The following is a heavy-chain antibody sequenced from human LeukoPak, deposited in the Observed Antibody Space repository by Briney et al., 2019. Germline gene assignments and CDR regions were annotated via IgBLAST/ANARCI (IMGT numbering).Heavy chain of an antibody. J-gene: IGHJ4*02. V-gene: IGHV3-23*01. Sequence: PGGSLSDSCAASGFTFSSYGMTWVRQAPGKGLKWFSSTSGVTVSTYYAGSVKGRFTIPRDNSKDTLYLQMNSLRAGEPAVYYFAKDSMAAGAAAGPPGCWGQGTLVTASS. CDR3: AKDSMAAGAAAGPPGC. D-gene: IGHD6-13*01. CDR1: GFTFSSYG. CDR2: TSGVTVST.